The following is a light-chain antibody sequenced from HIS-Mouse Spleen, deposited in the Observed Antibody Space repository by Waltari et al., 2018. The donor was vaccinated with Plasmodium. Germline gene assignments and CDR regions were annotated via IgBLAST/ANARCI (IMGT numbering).Light chain of an antibody. Sequence: QSVLTPPPSASGTPGQRVTISCSASSSNIGSNTLNWYQQLPGTAPKLLIYSNNQRPSGVPDRFSGSKSGTSASLAISGLQSEDEADYYCAAWDDSLNGWVFGGGTKLTVL. CDR1: SSNIGSNT. V-gene: IGLV1-44*01. J-gene: IGLJ3*02. CDR3: AAWDDSLNGWV. CDR2: SNN.